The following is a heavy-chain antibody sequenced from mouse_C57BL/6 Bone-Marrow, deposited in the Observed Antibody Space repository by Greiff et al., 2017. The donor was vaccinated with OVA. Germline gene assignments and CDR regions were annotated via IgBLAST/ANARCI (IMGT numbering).Heavy chain of an antibody. CDR3: ARGLDYADY. CDR1: GYTFTSYW. J-gene: IGHJ2*01. V-gene: IGHV1-7*01. D-gene: IGHD1-1*02. CDR2: INPSSGYT. Sequence: VQLQQSGAELAKPGASVKLSCKASGYTFTSYWMHWVKQRPGQGLEWIGYINPSSGYTKYNQKFKYKATLTADKSSSTAYMQLSSLTYEDSAVYYCARGLDYADYWGQGTTLTVSS.